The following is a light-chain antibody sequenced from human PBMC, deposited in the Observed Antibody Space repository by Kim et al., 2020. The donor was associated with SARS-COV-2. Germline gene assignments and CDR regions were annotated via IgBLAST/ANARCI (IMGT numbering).Light chain of an antibody. J-gene: IGLJ1*01. CDR2: EVS. Sequence: GQSITISGTGTSSNIGSYNLVSWYQQHPGKAPRVMFYEVSRRPSGVSNRFSGSKSGNTASLKISGLQAEDEADYYCCSYAGSSSFVFGTGTKVTVL. CDR1: SSNIGSYNL. CDR3: CSYAGSSSFV. V-gene: IGLV2-23*02.